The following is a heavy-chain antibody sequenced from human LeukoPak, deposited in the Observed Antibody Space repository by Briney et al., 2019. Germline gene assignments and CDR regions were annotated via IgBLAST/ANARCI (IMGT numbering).Heavy chain of an antibody. D-gene: IGHD6-19*01. Sequence: GGSLRLSCAASGFTFSSYAMHWVRQAPGKGLEWVAVISYDGSNKYYADSVKGRFTISRDNSKNTLYLQTNSLRAEDTAVYYCARGSDSGWYYYFDYWGQGTLVTVSS. CDR1: GFTFSSYA. CDR3: ARGSDSGWYYYFDY. J-gene: IGHJ4*02. V-gene: IGHV3-30*04. CDR2: ISYDGSNK.